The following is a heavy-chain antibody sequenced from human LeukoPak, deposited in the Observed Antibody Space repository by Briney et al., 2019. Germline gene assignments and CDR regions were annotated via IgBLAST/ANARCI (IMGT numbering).Heavy chain of an antibody. D-gene: IGHD2-21*02. CDR2: IYISGST. J-gene: IGHJ4*02. V-gene: IGHV4-61*02. CDR3: ARDGHCGGDCYYFDY. Sequence: SETLSLTCTVSGGSISSGSYYWSWIRQPAGKGLEWIGRIYISGSTNYNPSLKSRVTISVDTSKNQFSLKLSSVTAADTAVYYCARDGHCGGDCYYFDYWGQGTLVTVTS. CDR1: GGSISSGSYY.